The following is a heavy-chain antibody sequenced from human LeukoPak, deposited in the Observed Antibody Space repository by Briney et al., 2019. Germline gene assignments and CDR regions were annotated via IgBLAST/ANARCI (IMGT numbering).Heavy chain of an antibody. CDR2: INPADSDT. Sequence: GESLKISCQGSGYSFTNSRLGWVRQMPGKGLEWMGIINPADSDTRYSPSFRGQVTISADKSISTAYLQWSSLKASDTAIYFCARSIRAYSFFDLWGRGTLVTVSS. CDR1: GYSFTNSR. V-gene: IGHV5-51*01. CDR3: ARSIRAYSFFDL. J-gene: IGHJ2*01.